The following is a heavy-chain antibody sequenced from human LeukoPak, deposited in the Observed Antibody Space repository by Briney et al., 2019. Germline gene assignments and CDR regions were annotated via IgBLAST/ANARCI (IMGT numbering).Heavy chain of an antibody. Sequence: AETLSLTCAVYDGSFSGYYWSWIRQPPGKGLEWIGEINHSGSTNYNPSLKSRVTISVDTSKNQFSLKLSTVTAADTAVYYCARGRASYYNYYMDVWGKGTTVTVSS. J-gene: IGHJ6*03. CDR1: DGSFSGYY. V-gene: IGHV4-34*01. CDR2: INHSGST. CDR3: ARGRASYYNYYMDV.